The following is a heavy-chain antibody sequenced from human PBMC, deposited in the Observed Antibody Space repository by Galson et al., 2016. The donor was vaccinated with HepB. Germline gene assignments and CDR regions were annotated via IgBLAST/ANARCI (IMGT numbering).Heavy chain of an antibody. J-gene: IGHJ4*02. CDR1: GFTFNNYW. D-gene: IGHD4-23*01. CDR3: AREGYGGFDY. V-gene: IGHV3-7*03. Sequence: SLRLSCAASGFTFNNYWMSWVRQAPGKGLEWVANIKQNGREKDYVDSVKGRFTITRDNAKNSLYLQMNSLRAEDTAVYYCAREGYGGFDYWGQGSPVTVSS. CDR2: IKQNGREK.